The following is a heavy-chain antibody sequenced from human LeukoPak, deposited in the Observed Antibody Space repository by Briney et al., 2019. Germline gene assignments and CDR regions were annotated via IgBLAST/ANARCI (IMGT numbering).Heavy chain of an antibody. D-gene: IGHD6-25*01. V-gene: IGHV4-59*01. CDR3: ARAALRNWFDP. CDR2: IYYSEST. Sequence: SETLSLTCTVSGGSINSYYWSWIRQPPGKGLEWLGYIYYSESTNYNPSLKSRVTISVDTSKNQFSLKLSSVTAADTAVYYCARAALRNWFDPWGQGTLVTVSS. J-gene: IGHJ5*02. CDR1: GGSINSYY.